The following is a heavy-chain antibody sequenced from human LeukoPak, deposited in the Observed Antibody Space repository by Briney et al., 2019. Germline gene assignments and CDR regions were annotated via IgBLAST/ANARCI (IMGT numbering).Heavy chain of an antibody. J-gene: IGHJ4*02. CDR2: ISGSGSST. CDR3: ARTAMAGTNWFGYDY. CDR1: GFTFSNYD. V-gene: IGHV3-23*01. D-gene: IGHD6-19*01. Sequence: GGSLRLSCAASGFTFSNYDMGWVRQAPGEGLEWVSSISGSGSSTYYADSVKGRFTISRDNPKNAQYLQMSSLRAEDTAVYYCARTAMAGTNWFGYDYWGQGTLVTVSS.